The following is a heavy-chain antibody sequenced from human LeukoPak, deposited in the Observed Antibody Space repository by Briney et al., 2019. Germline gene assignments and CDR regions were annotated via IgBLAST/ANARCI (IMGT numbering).Heavy chain of an antibody. Sequence: ASVKVSCKVSGYTLTELSMHWVRQAPGKGLEWMGGFDPEDGETIYAQKFQGRVTMTRDTSISTAYMELSRLRSDDTAVYYCARIYGSGSYYSRANYYMDVWGKGTTVTVSS. D-gene: IGHD3-10*01. CDR2: FDPEDGET. CDR3: ARIYGSGSYYSRANYYMDV. V-gene: IGHV1-24*01. J-gene: IGHJ6*03. CDR1: GYTLTELS.